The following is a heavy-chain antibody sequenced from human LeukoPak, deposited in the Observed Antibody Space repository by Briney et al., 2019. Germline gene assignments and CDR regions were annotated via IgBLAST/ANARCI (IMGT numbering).Heavy chain of an antibody. CDR2: ISSSGSTT. V-gene: IGHV3-11*01. D-gene: IGHD6-19*01. CDR1: GFTFSEYY. CDR3: ARDAHPSIAVAGTMIN. Sequence: PGGSLRLSCAASGFTFSEYYMNWIRQAPGKGLEWISYISSSGSTTYYADSVKGRFAISRNNAKNSLYLQMNSLRAEDTAVYYCARDAHPSIAVAGTMINWGQGTLVTVSS. J-gene: IGHJ4*02.